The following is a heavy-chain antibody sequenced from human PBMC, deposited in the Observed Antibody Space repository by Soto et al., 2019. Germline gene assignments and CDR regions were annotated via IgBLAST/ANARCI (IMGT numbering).Heavy chain of an antibody. Sequence: VELVESGGGVGQPGRSLRLSCAASGSTFSNYGMHWVRQAPGKGPEWVAVIWYDGSNKYYGESVKGRFSISRDNSKNTLYLDINSLRTEDTAVYYCARDGGSHGPSYFDSWGQGSLVIVSS. CDR3: ARDGGSHGPSYFDS. CDR2: IWYDGSNK. V-gene: IGHV3-33*01. D-gene: IGHD3-16*01. J-gene: IGHJ4*02. CDR1: GSTFSNYG.